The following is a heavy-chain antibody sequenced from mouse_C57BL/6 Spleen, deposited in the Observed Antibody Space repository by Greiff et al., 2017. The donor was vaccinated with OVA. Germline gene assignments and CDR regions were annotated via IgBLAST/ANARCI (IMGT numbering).Heavy chain of an antibody. J-gene: IGHJ3*01. CDR3: ARDDGSAWFAY. CDR1: GYAFSSYW. V-gene: IGHV1-80*01. CDR2: IYPGDGDT. Sequence: QVQLKESGAELVKPGASVKISCKASGYAFSSYWMNWVKQRPGKGLEWIGQIYPGDGDTNYNGKFKGKATLTADKSSSTAYMQLSSLTSEDSAVYFCARDDGSAWFAYWGQGTLVTVSA. D-gene: IGHD2-3*01.